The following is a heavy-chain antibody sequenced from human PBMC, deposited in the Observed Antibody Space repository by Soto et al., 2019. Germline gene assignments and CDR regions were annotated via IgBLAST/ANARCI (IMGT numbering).Heavy chain of an antibody. D-gene: IGHD4-17*01. Sequence: GASVKVSCKTSGYTFTNYDINWVRQAPGQGLEWMGWVDPNGGGSNSAQKFQGSVTMTWDTSITTAYLDLTRLTTNDTATYFCATWVDYGNFEGFDFWGQGTLVTVSS. CDR1: GYTFTNYD. J-gene: IGHJ4*02. V-gene: IGHV1-2*04. CDR3: ATWVDYGNFEGFDF. CDR2: VDPNGGGS.